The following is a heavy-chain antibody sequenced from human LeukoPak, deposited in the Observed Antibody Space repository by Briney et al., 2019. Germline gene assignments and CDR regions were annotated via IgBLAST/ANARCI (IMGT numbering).Heavy chain of an antibody. CDR3: AKNVLRFLEWLFDY. V-gene: IGHV3-30*18. J-gene: IGHJ4*02. Sequence: GGSLRLSCAASGFTFSSYGMHWVRQAPGKGLEWVAVISYDGSNKYYADSAKGRFTISRDNSKNTLYLQMNSLRAEDTAVYYCAKNVLRFLEWLFDYWGQGTLVTVSS. CDR2: ISYDGSNK. D-gene: IGHD3-3*01. CDR1: GFTFSSYG.